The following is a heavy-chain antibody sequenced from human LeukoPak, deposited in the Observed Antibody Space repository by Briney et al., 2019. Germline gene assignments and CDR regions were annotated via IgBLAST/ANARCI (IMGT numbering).Heavy chain of an antibody. J-gene: IGHJ4*02. V-gene: IGHV3-48*04. CDR1: GFTFSSYS. D-gene: IGHD6-6*01. CDR3: AKASGSSSSTRALFDY. CDR2: ISSSSSTI. Sequence: GGSLRLSCAASGFTFSSYSMNWVRQAPGKGLEWVSYISSSSSTIYYADSVKGRFTISRDNAKNSLYLQMNSLRAEDTAVYYCAKASGSSSSTRALFDYWGQGTLVTVSS.